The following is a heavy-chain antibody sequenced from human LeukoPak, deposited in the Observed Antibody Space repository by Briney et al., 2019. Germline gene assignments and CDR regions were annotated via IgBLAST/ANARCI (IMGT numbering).Heavy chain of an antibody. V-gene: IGHV3-30-3*01. CDR1: GFTFSSYA. J-gene: IGHJ4*02. CDR2: ISYDGSNK. Sequence: GRSLRLSCAASGFTFSSYAMHWVRQAPGKGLEWVAVISYDGSNKYYADSVKGRFTISRDNSKNTLYLQMNSLRAEDTAVYYCAKEDVWFGEPTDDYWGQGTLVTVSS. CDR3: AKEDVWFGEPTDDY. D-gene: IGHD3-10*01.